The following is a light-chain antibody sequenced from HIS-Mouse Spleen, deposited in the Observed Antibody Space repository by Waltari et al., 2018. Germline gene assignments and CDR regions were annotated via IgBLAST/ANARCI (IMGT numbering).Light chain of an antibody. CDR3: QVWDSSSDHPV. CDR2: GDS. V-gene: IGLV3-21*03. Sequence: SYVLTQLPPVSVAPGKTARITCAGNNTDSKSVHWDQQKPGQALGWAVYGDSDRPSGIPERFSGSNSGNTATLTISRVEAGDEADYYCQVWDSSSDHPVFGGGTKLNVL. J-gene: IGLJ3*02. CDR1: NTDSKS.